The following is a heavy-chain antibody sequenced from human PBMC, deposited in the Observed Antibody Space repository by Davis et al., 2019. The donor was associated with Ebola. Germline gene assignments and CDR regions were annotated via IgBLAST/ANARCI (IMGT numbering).Heavy chain of an antibody. CDR3: AKRYNWNYFDY. CDR1: GGSFSGYY. D-gene: IGHD1-20*01. Sequence: ETLSLTCAVYGGSFSGYYWSWIRQPPGKGLEWVSAISGSGGSTYYADSVKGRFTISRDNSKNTLYLQMNSLRAEDTAVYYCAKRYNWNYFDYWGQGTLVTVSS. CDR2: ISGSGGST. J-gene: IGHJ4*02. V-gene: IGHV3-23*01.